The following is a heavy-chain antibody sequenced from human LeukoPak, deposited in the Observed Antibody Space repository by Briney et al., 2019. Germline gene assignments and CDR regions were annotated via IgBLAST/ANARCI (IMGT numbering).Heavy chain of an antibody. V-gene: IGHV3-30*02. CDR2: IRYDGSNK. CDR3: AKDRALGGSGWYAGYYYGMDA. D-gene: IGHD6-19*01. CDR1: GFTFSSYG. J-gene: IGHJ6*02. Sequence: GGSLRLSCAASGFTFSSYGMHWVRQAPGKGLEWVAFIRYDGSNKYYADSVKGRFTISRDNSKNTLYLQMNSLRAEDTAVYYCAKDRALGGSGWYAGYYYGMDAWGQGTTVTVSS.